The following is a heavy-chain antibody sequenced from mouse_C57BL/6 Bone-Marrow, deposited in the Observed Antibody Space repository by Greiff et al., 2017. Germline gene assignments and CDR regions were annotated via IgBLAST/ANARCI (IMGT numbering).Heavy chain of an antibody. Sequence: DVQLQESGPELVKPGASVKMSCKASGYTFTDYNMHWVKQSHGKSLEWIGYINPNNGGNSYNQKFKGKATLTVNKSSSTAYMELRSLTSEDSAVYYCARLYDGYYVGFYYAMDYWGQGTSVTVSS. CDR2: INPNNGGN. J-gene: IGHJ4*01. CDR1: GYTFTDYN. D-gene: IGHD2-3*01. CDR3: ARLYDGYYVGFYYAMDY. V-gene: IGHV1-22*01.